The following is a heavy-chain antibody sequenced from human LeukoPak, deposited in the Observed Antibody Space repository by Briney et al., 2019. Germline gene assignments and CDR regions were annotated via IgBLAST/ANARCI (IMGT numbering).Heavy chain of an antibody. J-gene: IGHJ4*02. CDR3: ARAVYYFDY. V-gene: IGHV4-34*01. Sequence: PSETLSLTCAVYGGSFSGYYWSWIRQPPGKGLEWIGEINHSGNTNYNPSLKSRVTISVDTSKNQFSLKLSSVTAADTAVYYCARAVYYFDYWGQGTLVTVSS. D-gene: IGHD2-8*01. CDR1: GGSFSGYY. CDR2: INHSGNT.